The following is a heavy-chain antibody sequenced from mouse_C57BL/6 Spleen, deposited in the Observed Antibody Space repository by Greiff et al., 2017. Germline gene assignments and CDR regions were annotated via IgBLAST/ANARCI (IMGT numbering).Heavy chain of an antibody. D-gene: IGHD2-3*01. Sequence: QVQLQQSGAELVKPGASVKISCKASGYAFSSYWMNWVKQRPGKGLEWIGQIYPGDGDTNYNGKFKGKATLTADKSSSTAYMQLSSLTSEDSAVYFCARSDGYYYAMDYWGQGTSVTVSS. CDR3: ARSDGYYYAMDY. V-gene: IGHV1-80*01. J-gene: IGHJ4*01. CDR2: IYPGDGDT. CDR1: GYAFSSYW.